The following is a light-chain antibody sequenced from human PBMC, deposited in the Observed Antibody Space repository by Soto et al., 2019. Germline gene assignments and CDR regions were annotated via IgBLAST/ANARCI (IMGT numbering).Light chain of an antibody. V-gene: IGKV1-5*03. CDR1: QSINNW. CDR2: KAS. J-gene: IGKJ4*01. Sequence: DIQMTQSPSTLSASEGDRVTITCRASQSINNWLAWYQQKPGKAPKLLISKASNLKSGVPSRFSRTGSGTEFTVTISSLQPDDFASYYCQQYDSYPFTFGGGTKVEI. CDR3: QQYDSYPFT.